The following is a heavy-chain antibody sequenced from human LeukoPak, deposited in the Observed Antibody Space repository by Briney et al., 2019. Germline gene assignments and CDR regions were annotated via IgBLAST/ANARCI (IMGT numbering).Heavy chain of an antibody. Sequence: ASVKVSCKASGYTFTSYDINWVRQATGQGLEWMGWVNPNSGNTGYAQKFQGRVTITRNTSISTAYMELGSLRSEDTAVYYCARGPYSYGFDYWGQGTLVTVSS. J-gene: IGHJ4*02. CDR1: GYTFTSYD. D-gene: IGHD5-18*01. V-gene: IGHV1-8*03. CDR3: ARGPYSYGFDY. CDR2: VNPNSGNT.